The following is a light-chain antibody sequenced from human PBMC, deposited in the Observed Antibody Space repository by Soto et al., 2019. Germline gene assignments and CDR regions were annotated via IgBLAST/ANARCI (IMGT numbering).Light chain of an antibody. Sequence: QSALTQPASVSGSPRQSITISCTGASSDVGGYTYVSWYQQHPGKAPKLMIYEVNNRPSGVSHRFSGSKSGNTASLTISGLQAEDEADYYCSSYAGSRGMVFGGGTKLTVL. CDR2: EVN. CDR1: SSDVGGYTY. V-gene: IGLV2-14*01. J-gene: IGLJ2*01. CDR3: SSYAGSRGMV.